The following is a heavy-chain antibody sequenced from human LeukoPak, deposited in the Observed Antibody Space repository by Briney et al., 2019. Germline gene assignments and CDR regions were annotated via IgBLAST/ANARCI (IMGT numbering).Heavy chain of an antibody. D-gene: IGHD1-26*01. V-gene: IGHV1-18*01. CDR2: ISAYNGTT. J-gene: IGHJ6*02. Sequence: ASVTVSCTASGYTFTSYGISWVRQAPGQGLEWMGWISAYNGTTNYAQKLQGRVTMTTDTSTSTAYMELRSLRSDETAVYYCASTNPDYYYYYGMDVWGQGTTVTVSS. CDR3: ASTNPDYYYYYGMDV. CDR1: GYTFTSYG.